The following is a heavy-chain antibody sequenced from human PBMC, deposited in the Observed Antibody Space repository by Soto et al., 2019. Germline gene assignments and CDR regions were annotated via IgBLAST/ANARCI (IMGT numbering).Heavy chain of an antibody. Sequence: QVQLVQSGPEVKKPGASVKVSCKTSGYTFTSYGIIWVRQAPGQGLEWMGWITTDKGKTTYAQKFQGRVTMTTDTSTSTAYMELRSLRSDDTAVYYCATRSPAFDYWGQGTLVTVSS. V-gene: IGHV1-18*01. CDR2: ITTDKGKT. J-gene: IGHJ4*02. CDR1: GYTFTSYG. CDR3: ATRSPAFDY.